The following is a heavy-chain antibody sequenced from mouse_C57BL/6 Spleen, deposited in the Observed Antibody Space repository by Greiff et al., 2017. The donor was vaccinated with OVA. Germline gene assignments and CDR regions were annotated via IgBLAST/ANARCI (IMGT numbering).Heavy chain of an antibody. CDR1: GFTFSSYA. V-gene: IGHV5-4*01. Sequence: EVQGVESGGGLVKPGGSLKLSCAASGFTFSSYAMSWVRQTPEKRLEWVATISDGGSYTYYPDNVKGRFTISRDNAKNNLYLQMSHLKSEDTAMYYCVRDHGTSWYFDVWGTGTTVTVSS. D-gene: IGHD4-1*01. CDR2: ISDGGSYT. CDR3: VRDHGTSWYFDV. J-gene: IGHJ1*03.